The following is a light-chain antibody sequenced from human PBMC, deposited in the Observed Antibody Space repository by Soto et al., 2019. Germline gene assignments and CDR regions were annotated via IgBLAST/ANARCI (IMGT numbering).Light chain of an antibody. Sequence: EIVLTQSPGTLSLSPGERATLSCRASQSVRSSHLAWHQQKPGQAPRLVIYDASSRATGIPDRFSGSGSGTDFTLIISRLEPEDSAVYYCQQYGTSALTFGGGTKVEI. CDR2: DAS. J-gene: IGKJ4*01. CDR3: QQYGTSALT. CDR1: QSVRSSH. V-gene: IGKV3-20*01.